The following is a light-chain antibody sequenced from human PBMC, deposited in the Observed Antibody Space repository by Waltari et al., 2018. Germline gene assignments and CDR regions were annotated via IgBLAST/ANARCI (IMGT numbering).Light chain of an antibody. Sequence: QLMLTQSPSASASLGASVKLTCTLSSGHSNYPIAWLQQQPEKGPRYLMKVNSDGSHSKGDEIPDRFSGSSSGAERYLTVSSVQSEDEADYYCQTGGHGTWVFGGGTTLTVL. CDR2: VNSDGSH. CDR3: QTGGHGTWV. V-gene: IGLV4-69*01. CDR1: SGHSNYP. J-gene: IGLJ3*02.